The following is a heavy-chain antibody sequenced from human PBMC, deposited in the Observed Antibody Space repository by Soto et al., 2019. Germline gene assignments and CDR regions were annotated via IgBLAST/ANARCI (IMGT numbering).Heavy chain of an antibody. CDR1: GGSISSGGYY. CDR2: IYYSGST. Sequence: SETLSLTCTVSGGSISSGGYYWSWIRQHPGKGLEWIGYIYYSGSTYYNPSLKSRVTISVDTSKNQFSLKLSSVTAADTAVYYCARQLVRGYYYYGMDVWGQGTTVTVAS. J-gene: IGHJ6*02. V-gene: IGHV4-31*03. D-gene: IGHD6-6*01. CDR3: ARQLVRGYYYYGMDV.